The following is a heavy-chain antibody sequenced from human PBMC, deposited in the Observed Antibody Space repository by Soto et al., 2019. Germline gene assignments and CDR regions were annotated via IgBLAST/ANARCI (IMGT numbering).Heavy chain of an antibody. V-gene: IGHV3-33*01. CDR3: ARENTYRSDSGSARTGSNYMDV. J-gene: IGHJ6*03. Sequence: QVQLVESGGGVVQSGGSLRVSCAASGFTFSRHGMHWVRQAPGKGLEWVAVVWSDGSDQRYADSVRGRFTISRDNSKNTLSLQMNSLRDEDTAVYYCARENTYRSDSGSARTGSNYMDVWGKGTTVTVSS. CDR2: VWSDGSDQ. CDR1: GFTFSRHG. D-gene: IGHD3-10*01.